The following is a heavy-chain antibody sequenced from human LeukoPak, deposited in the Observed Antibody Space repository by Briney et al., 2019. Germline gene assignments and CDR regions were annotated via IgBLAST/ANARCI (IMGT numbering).Heavy chain of an antibody. Sequence: GESLKISCKASGYSFTSSCSRWVRHLPGKGLGWMGSIAPSDSSTNYSPSFQGHVTISADKSSSTAYLQWSSLKASDTAMYYCARHPPATYYDILTGYYSYNWFDPWGQGTLVTVSS. CDR3: ARHPPATYYDILTGYYSYNWFDP. V-gene: IGHV5-10-1*01. CDR2: IAPSDSST. J-gene: IGHJ5*02. D-gene: IGHD3-9*01. CDR1: GYSFTSSC.